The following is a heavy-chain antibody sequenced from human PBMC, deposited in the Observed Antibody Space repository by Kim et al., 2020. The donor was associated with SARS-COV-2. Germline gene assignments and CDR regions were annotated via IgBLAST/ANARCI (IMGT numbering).Heavy chain of an antibody. V-gene: IGHV2-5*02. D-gene: IGHD6-13*01. CDR2: IYWDDDK. Sequence: SGPTLVKPTQTLTLTCTFSGFSLSTSGVGVGWIRQPPGKALEWLALIYWDDDKRYSPSLKSRLTITKDTSKNQVVLTMTNMDPVDTATYYCAHRHEYSSSWYIWHAFDIWGQGTMVTVSS. CDR3: AHRHEYSSSWYIWHAFDI. J-gene: IGHJ3*02. CDR1: GFSLSTSGVG.